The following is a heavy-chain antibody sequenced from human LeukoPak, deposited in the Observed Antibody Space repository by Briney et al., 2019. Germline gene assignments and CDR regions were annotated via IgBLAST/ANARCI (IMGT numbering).Heavy chain of an antibody. V-gene: IGHV3-53*01. D-gene: IGHD4-17*01. J-gene: IGHJ5*02. CDR1: GLTVRPHY. Sequence: GALGLSFAGSGLTVRPHYVSWVRQAPRKGLEWVSAIHTSGDTCYADSVKGRFTISRDTSKNTLYLQINCLRVEDTAVYYCIVFGDSNHWGQGTLVTVSS. CDR2: IHTSGDT. CDR3: IVFGDSNH.